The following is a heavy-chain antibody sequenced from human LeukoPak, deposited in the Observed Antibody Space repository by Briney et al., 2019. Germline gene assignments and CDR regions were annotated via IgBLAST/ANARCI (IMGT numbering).Heavy chain of an antibody. CDR1: GFTVSSNY. D-gene: IGHD6-19*01. CDR2: IYSGGST. V-gene: IGHV3-53*01. Sequence: PGGSLRLSCAASGFTVSSNYMSWVRQAPGKGLEWVSIIYSGGSTYYADSVKGRFTISRDNSKNTLYLQMNSLRAEDTAVYYCARCLAFGSGWFLDYWGQGTLVTVSS. J-gene: IGHJ4*02. CDR3: ARCLAFGSGWFLDY.